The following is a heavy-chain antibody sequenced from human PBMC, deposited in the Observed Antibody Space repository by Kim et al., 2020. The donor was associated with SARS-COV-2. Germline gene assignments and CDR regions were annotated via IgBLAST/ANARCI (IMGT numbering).Heavy chain of an antibody. D-gene: IGHD2-21*01. CDR2: IYPGDSDT. CDR3: ARGIGYYYYYMDV. Sequence: GESLKISCKGSGYSFSTYWIGWVRQMPGIGLEWMGIIYPGDSDTRYSPSFQGQVTISADKSISTAFLQWSSLKASDTAMYYCARGIGYYYYYMDVWGNGTTVTVSS. J-gene: IGHJ6*03. V-gene: IGHV5-51*01. CDR1: GYSFSTYW.